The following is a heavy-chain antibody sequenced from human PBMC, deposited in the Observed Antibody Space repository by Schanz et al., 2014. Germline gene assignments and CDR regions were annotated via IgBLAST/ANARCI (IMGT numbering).Heavy chain of an antibody. CDR3: ARDLSSLIQGDV. CDR1: GFTFTGYA. D-gene: IGHD2-2*01. J-gene: IGHJ6*02. Sequence: EVQLVESGGGLVRPGGSLRLSCAASGFTFTGYAMTWVRQAPEKGLEWVSYISSSSGTIYYADSVKGRFTISRDNAKNLLYLQMNGLRAEDTAVYFCARDLSSLIQGDVWGQGTTVIVSS. CDR2: ISSSSGTI. V-gene: IGHV3-48*01.